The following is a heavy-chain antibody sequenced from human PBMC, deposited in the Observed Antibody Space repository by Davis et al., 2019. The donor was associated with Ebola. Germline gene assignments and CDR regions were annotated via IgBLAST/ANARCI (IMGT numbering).Heavy chain of an antibody. J-gene: IGHJ4*02. D-gene: IGHD4-11*01. CDR3: ATTTSSSYGAPVTFDY. Sequence: ASVKVSCNASGYTFTSYYMQWVRHAAGQGLEWMGWISAYNGNTNYALNLQSRVTMTTDTSTSTAYMDLRSLISDDTAVYYCATTTSSSYGAPVTFDYWGQGTLVTVSS. CDR2: ISAYNGNT. CDR1: GYTFTSYY. V-gene: IGHV1-18*04.